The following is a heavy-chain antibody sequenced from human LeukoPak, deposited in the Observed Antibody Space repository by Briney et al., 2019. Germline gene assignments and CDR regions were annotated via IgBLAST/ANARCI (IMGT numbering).Heavy chain of an antibody. CDR1: GFTFSSYA. D-gene: IGHD6-19*01. CDR3: AKGGYSSGYYFDY. V-gene: IGHV3-23*01. J-gene: IGHJ4*02. Sequence: PGGSLRLCCAASGFTFSSYAMSWVRQAPGKGLEWVSAISGSGGSTNYADSVKGRFTISRDTSKNTLYLQMNSLRAEDTAVYYCAKGGYSSGYYFDYWGQGTLVTVSS. CDR2: ISGSGGST.